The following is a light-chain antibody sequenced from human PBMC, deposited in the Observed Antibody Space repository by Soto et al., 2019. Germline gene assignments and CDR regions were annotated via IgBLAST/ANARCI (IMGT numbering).Light chain of an antibody. J-gene: IGLJ2*01. CDR3: CSYAGSDVV. CDR2: DVS. V-gene: IGLV2-11*01. Sequence: ALTQPRSVSGSPGQSVTISCTGTSSDVGGYNYVSWYQQHPGKAPKLMIYDVSKRPSGVPDRFSGSKSGNTASLTISGLQAEDEADYYCCSYAGSDVVFGGGTKLTVL. CDR1: SSDVGGYNY.